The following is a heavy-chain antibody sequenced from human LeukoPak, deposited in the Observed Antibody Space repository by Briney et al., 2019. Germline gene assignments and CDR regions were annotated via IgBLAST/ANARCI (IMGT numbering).Heavy chain of an antibody. J-gene: IGHJ3*02. V-gene: IGHV3-30-3*01. CDR1: GFSFSYYA. Sequence: PGGSLRLSCAASGFSFSYYAMSWVRQAPGKGLEWVAVISYDGSNKYYADSVKGRFTISRDNSKNTLYLQMNSLRAEDTAVYYCASPMFNTALRWGAFDIWGQGTMATVSS. CDR2: ISYDGSNK. CDR3: ASPMFNTALRWGAFDI. D-gene: IGHD5-18*01.